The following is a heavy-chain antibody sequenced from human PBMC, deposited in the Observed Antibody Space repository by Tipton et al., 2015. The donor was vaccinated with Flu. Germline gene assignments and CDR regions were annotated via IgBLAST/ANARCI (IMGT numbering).Heavy chain of an antibody. CDR2: ISAYNGNT. CDR3: ARDRAAMVNGEGTFDY. CDR1: GYTFTSYG. D-gene: IGHD5-18*01. J-gene: IGHJ4*02. V-gene: IGHV1-18*04. Sequence: QLVQSGAEVKKPGSSVKVSCKASGYTFTSYGISWVRQAPGQGLEWMGWISAYNGNTNYAQKLQGRVTMTTDTSTSTAYMELRSLRSDDTAVYYCARDRAAMVNGEGTFDYWGQGTLVTVSS.